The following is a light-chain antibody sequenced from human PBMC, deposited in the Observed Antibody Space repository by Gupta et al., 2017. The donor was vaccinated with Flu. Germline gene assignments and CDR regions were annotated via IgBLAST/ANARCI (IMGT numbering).Light chain of an antibody. CDR2: AAS. CDR1: RDSSRL. J-gene: IGKJ4*01. Sequence: SSLSASVGEAVTITCRGSRDSSRLLGWCQQQSGKAANVLVNAASTLQRGMPPWRISRRSWTEYTTLINSLQPEDDVLYFCRHLQNDSPFTFGRGTKVDFK. V-gene: IGKV1-9*01. CDR3: RHLQNDSPFT.